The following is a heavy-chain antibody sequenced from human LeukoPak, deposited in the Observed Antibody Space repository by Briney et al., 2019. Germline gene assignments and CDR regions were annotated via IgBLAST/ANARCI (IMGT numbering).Heavy chain of an antibody. D-gene: IGHD6-19*01. J-gene: IGHJ4*02. CDR2: TYYRSKWSN. V-gene: IGHV6-1*01. Sequence: SQTLSLTCAISGDSVSNSSAAWNWIRQSPSRGLERLGRTYYRSKWSNDYAVSVKSRITINPDTSKNQFSLQLSSVTPDDTAVYYCARDRGGGWYFGYWGQGTLVTVSS. CDR1: GDSVSNSSAA. CDR3: ARDRGGGWYFGY.